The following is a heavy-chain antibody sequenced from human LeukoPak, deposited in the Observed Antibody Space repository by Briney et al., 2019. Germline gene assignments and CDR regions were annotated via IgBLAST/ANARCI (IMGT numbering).Heavy chain of an antibody. J-gene: IGHJ4*02. D-gene: IGHD3-10*01. V-gene: IGHV3-48*04. Sequence: PGGSLRLSCAASGFTFSSYSMNWVRQAPGKGLEWVSYISSSSSTIYYADSVKGRFTISRDNAKNSLYLQMNSLRAEDTAVYYCARDRLVRGDEYFDYWGQGTLVTVSS. CDR3: ARDRLVRGDEYFDY. CDR1: GFTFSSYS. CDR2: ISSSSSTI.